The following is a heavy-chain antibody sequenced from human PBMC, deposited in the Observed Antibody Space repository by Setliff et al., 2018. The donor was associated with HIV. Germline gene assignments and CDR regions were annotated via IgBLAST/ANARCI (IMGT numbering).Heavy chain of an antibody. CDR1: GFTLSTYA. CDR3: ARDCRVGWVFTYGMDV. D-gene: IGHD6-13*01. J-gene: IGHJ6*02. V-gene: IGHV3-23*01. Sequence: HPGGSLRLSCATSGFTLSTYAMSWVRQAPGKGLEWVSAIGGSGGNTYYAGSVKGHFTVSRDNSKNTLFLQMNSLRPEDTAVYYCARDCRVGWVFTYGMDVWGQGTLVTVSS. CDR2: IGGSGGNT.